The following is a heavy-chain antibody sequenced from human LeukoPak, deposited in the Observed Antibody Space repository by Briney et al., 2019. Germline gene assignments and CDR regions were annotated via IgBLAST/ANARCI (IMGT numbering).Heavy chain of an antibody. J-gene: IGHJ4*02. D-gene: IGHD3-22*01. Sequence: GGSLRLSCAASGFTFSSYALSWVRQAPGKGLEWVSAISGSGVSTYYGDSVKGRFTISRDNSKNTLYLQMNSLRAEDTAVYYCAKSPGGGYYDSSGYCLFDSWGQGTLVTVSS. V-gene: IGHV3-23*01. CDR3: AKSPGGGYYDSSGYCLFDS. CDR2: ISGSGVST. CDR1: GFTFSSYA.